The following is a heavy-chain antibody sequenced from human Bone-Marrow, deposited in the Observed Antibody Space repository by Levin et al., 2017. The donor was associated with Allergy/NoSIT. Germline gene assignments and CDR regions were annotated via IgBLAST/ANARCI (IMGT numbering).Heavy chain of an antibody. CDR2: IIGSGGNT. CDR3: AGYDTSAYHSPFDY. CDR1: GFIFSNYA. D-gene: IGHD3-22*01. V-gene: IGHV3-23*01. Sequence: GESLKISCAASGFIFSNYAMNWVRQAPGKGLEWVSQIIGSGGNTHYADSVKGRFTFSRDNSKNTLYLQMNSLRAEDTAVYYCAGYDTSAYHSPFDYWGQGTLVTVSS. J-gene: IGHJ4*02.